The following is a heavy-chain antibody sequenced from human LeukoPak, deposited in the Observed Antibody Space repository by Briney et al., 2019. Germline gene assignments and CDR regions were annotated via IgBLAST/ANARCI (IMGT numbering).Heavy chain of an antibody. V-gene: IGHV4-31*01. CDR1: GGSISSGGYY. J-gene: IGHJ4*02. Sequence: PSETLSLTCTVSGGSISSGGYYWSWIRQHPGKGLEWIGYIYYSRSTYYNPSLKSQVTILIDTSKNQFSLKLSSVTAADTAVYYCARAPWGGGVDYWGQGTLVTVSS. CDR2: IYYSRST. D-gene: IGHD3-10*01. CDR3: ARAPWGGGVDY.